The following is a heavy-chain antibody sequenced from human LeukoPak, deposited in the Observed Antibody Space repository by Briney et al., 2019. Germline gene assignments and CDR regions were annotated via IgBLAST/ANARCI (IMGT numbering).Heavy chain of an antibody. J-gene: IGHJ4*02. CDR2: ISGSSSYI. D-gene: IGHD3-22*01. V-gene: IGHV3-21*01. Sequence: PGGSLRLSCAASGFTFSSYSMNWVRQAPGKGLEWVSSISGSSSYIYYADSVKGRFTISRDNARNSLFLQMNSLRAEETAVYYCARGSGSYFDYWGQGTLVTVSS. CDR3: ARGSGSYFDY. CDR1: GFTFSSYS.